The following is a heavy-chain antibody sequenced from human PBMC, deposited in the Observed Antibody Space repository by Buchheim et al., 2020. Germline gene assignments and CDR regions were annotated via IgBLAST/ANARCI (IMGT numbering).Heavy chain of an antibody. CDR2: IYYSGST. CDR3: ARESVEMITWFDP. Sequence: QVQLQESGPGLVKPSETLSLTCTVSGGSISSYYWSWIRQPPGKGLEWIGYIYYSGSTNYNPSLKSRVTISVDTSKNQFSLKLSSVTAADTAVYYCARESVEMITWFDPWGQGTL. J-gene: IGHJ5*02. D-gene: IGHD5-24*01. CDR1: GGSISSYY. V-gene: IGHV4-59*01.